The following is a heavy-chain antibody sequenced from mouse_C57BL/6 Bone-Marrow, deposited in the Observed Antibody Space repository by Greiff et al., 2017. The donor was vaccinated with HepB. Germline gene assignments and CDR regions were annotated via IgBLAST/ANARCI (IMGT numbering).Heavy chain of an antibody. J-gene: IGHJ1*03. D-gene: IGHD1-1*01. CDR2: ISNLAYSI. CDR3: ARPRSSYYWYFDV. CDR1: GFTFSDYG. Sequence: EVKLQESGGGLVQPGGSLKLSCAASGFTFSDYGMAWVRQAPRKGPEWVAFISNLAYSIYYADTVTGRFTISRENAKNTLYLEMSSLRSEDTAMYYCARPRSSYYWYFDVWGTGTTVTVSS. V-gene: IGHV5-15*01.